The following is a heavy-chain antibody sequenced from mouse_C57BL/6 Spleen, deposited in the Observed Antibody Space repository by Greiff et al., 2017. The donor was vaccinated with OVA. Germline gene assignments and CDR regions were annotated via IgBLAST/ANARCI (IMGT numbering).Heavy chain of an antibody. J-gene: IGHJ1*03. V-gene: IGHV1-42*01. CDR3: ASYDDGWYMEV. CDR1: GYSFTRYY. D-gene: IGHD2-4*01. CDR2: IIPSTGGT. Sequence: VQLQQSGPELVKPGASVKISCKASGYSFTRYYMNWVKQSPEKSLEWIGEIIPSTGGTTYNQKFKAKATLTVDQSTSTAYMQLKSLTAEDSAVYYCASYDDGWYMEVWGTGTTVTVSS.